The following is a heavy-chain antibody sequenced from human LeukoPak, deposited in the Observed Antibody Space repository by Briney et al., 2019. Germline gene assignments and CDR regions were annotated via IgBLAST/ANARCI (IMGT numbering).Heavy chain of an antibody. V-gene: IGHV3-7*01. D-gene: IGHD4-17*01. J-gene: IGHJ4*02. Sequence: GGSLRLSCAASGFKFSSNWMSWVRQAPGKGLEWVANIKQDGSEKYYVDSVKGRFTISRDNAKNSLYLQMNSLRAEDTAVYYCAREGPSVTPYYWGQGTLVTVSS. CDR1: GFKFSSNW. CDR2: IKQDGSEK. CDR3: AREGPSVTPYY.